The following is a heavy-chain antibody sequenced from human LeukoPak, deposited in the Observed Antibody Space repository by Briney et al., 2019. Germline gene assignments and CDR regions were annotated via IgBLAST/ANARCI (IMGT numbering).Heavy chain of an antibody. CDR2: ISYDGSNK. J-gene: IGHJ4*02. CDR1: GFTFSSYA. V-gene: IGHV3-30*01. Sequence: GRSLRLSCAASGFTFSSYAMHWVRQAPGKGLEWVAVISYDGSNKYYADSVKGRFTISRDNSKNTLYLQMNSLRAEDRAVYYCARGVGFTFDYWGQGTLVTVSS. D-gene: IGHD1-26*01. CDR3: ARGVGFTFDY.